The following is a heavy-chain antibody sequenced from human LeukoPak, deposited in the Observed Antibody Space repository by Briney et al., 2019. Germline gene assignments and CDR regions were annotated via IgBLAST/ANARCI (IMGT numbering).Heavy chain of an antibody. J-gene: IGHJ5*02. V-gene: IGHV1-2*02. CDR2: INPNSGGT. D-gene: IGHD5-24*01. CDR1: GYTFSGYY. Sequence: ASVKVSCKASGYTFSGYYMHWVRQAPGQGLEWMGWINPNSGGTNYAQKFQGRVTMTRDTSISTAYVELSRLRSDDTAVYYCARVAVEMASWFDPWGQGTLVTVSS. CDR3: ARVAVEMASWFDP.